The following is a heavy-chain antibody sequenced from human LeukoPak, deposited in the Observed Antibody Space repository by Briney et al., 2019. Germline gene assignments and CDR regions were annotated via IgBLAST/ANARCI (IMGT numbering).Heavy chain of an antibody. Sequence: LAASVKVSCKAPGYTFTDYYMHWVRQAPGQGFEWMGWINPNDGDTYYAQKFQGRVTMTRDTSISTAHMEVSRLRSDDTAVYYCARANFLYCSSTSCLFDYWGQGTLVTVSS. V-gene: IGHV1-2*02. CDR1: GYTFTDYY. D-gene: IGHD2-2*01. CDR2: INPNDGDT. J-gene: IGHJ4*02. CDR3: ARANFLYCSSTSCLFDY.